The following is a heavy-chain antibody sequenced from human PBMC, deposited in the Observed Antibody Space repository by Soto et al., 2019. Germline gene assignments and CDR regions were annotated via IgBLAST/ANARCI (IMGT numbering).Heavy chain of an antibody. CDR3: AKAPKYNWNEDY. Sequence: EVQLLESGGGLVQPGGSLRLSCAGSGFTFSNYALSWVRQAPGKGLEWVSSISGSCGSNYYADSVKGRFTISRDNSKNTLYLQMNSLRAEDTAVYSCAKAPKYNWNEDYWGKGTLVTVSS. CDR1: GFTFSNYA. V-gene: IGHV3-23*01. D-gene: IGHD1-20*01. CDR2: ISGSCGSN. J-gene: IGHJ4*02.